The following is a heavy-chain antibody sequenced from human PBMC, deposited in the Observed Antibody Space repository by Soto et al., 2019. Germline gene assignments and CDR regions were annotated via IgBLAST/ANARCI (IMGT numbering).Heavy chain of an antibody. D-gene: IGHD6-19*01. CDR2: ISGSGGTT. V-gene: IGHV3-23*01. Sequence: GGSLRLSCAASGFTFSSYAMSWVRQAPGKGLEWVSAISGSGGTTYSADSVRGRFVISRDTSKNTLFLQMNSLRAEDTAIYYCARYVSSGWTRGNYYYYYGMDVWGQGTTVTVSS. CDR3: ARYVSSGWTRGNYYYYYGMDV. CDR1: GFTFSSYA. J-gene: IGHJ6*02.